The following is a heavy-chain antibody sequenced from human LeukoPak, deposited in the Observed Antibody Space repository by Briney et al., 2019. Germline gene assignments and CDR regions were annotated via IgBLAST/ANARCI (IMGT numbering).Heavy chain of an antibody. CDR3: AREGPNCSGGSCNDAFDI. D-gene: IGHD2-15*01. V-gene: IGHV1-2*02. J-gene: IGHJ3*02. CDR1: GYTFTGYY. CDR2: INPNSGGT. Sequence: ASVRVSCKASGYTFTGYYMHWVRQAPGQGLEWMGWINPNSGGTNYAQKFQGRVTMTRDTSISTAYMGLSRLRSDDTAVYYCAREGPNCSGGSCNDAFDIWGQGTMVTVSS.